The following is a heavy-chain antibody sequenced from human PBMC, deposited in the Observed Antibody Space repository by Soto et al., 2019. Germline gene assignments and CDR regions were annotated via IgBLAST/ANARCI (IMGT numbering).Heavy chain of an antibody. J-gene: IGHJ4*02. Sequence: PGGSLRLSCAASGFTFSSYGMHWVRQAPGKGLEWVAVIWYDGSNKYYADSVKGRFTISRDNSKNTLYLQMNSLRAEDTAVYYCARDSNIFGVVTYFDYWGQGTLVTVSS. CDR3: ARDSNIFGVVTYFDY. CDR1: GFTFSSYG. V-gene: IGHV3-33*01. D-gene: IGHD3-3*02. CDR2: IWYDGSNK.